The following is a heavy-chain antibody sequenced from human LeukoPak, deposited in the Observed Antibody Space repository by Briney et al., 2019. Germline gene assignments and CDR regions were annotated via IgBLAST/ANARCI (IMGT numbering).Heavy chain of an antibody. CDR2: IYYSGST. V-gene: IGHV4-30-4*01. CDR1: GGSISSGDYY. J-gene: IGHJ3*02. CDR3: ARGGLTRQSDAFHI. Sequence: PSETLSLTCIVSGGSISSGDYYWSWIRQPPGKGLEWIGYIYYSGSTYYNPSLKSRVTISVDTSKNQLSLKLSSVTAADTAVYYCARGGLTRQSDAFHIWGQGTMVTVSS. D-gene: IGHD4/OR15-4a*01.